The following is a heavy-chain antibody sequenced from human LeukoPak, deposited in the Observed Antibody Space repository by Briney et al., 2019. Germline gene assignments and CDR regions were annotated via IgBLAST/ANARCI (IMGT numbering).Heavy chain of an antibody. CDR2: IYYSGST. CDR3: ARHPDYGGNYLNYLDY. Sequence: SETLSLTCTVSGGSISSYYWSWIRQPPGKGLEWIGYIYYSGSTNYNPSLKSRVTISVDTSKNQFSLKLSSVTAADTAVYYCARHPDYGGNYLNYLDYWGQGTLVTVSS. V-gene: IGHV4-59*08. J-gene: IGHJ4*02. CDR1: GGSISSYY. D-gene: IGHD4-23*01.